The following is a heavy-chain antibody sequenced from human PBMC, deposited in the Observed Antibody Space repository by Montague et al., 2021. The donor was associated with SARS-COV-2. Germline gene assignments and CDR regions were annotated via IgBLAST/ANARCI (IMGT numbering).Heavy chain of an antibody. CDR2: IYGDGSKT. CDR1: GFIVSNYD. V-gene: IGHV3-23*03. D-gene: IGHD6-19*01. CDR3: AKGWDPNGWIAIYDS. J-gene: IGHJ4*02. Sequence: SLRLSCAATGFIVSNYDMNWVRQTPGKGLEWVSVIYGDGSKTYYADSVKGRFTISRDNSKNTLYLQMNSLRTEDTALYYCAKGWDPNGWIAIYDSWGQGTLVPVSS.